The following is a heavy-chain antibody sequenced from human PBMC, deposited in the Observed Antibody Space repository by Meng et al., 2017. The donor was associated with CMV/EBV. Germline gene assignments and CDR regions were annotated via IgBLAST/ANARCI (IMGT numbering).Heavy chain of an antibody. CDR1: GCTFTGYY. CDR3: ARDFTYYDFWSGYLSETRNYYYGMDV. V-gene: IGHV1-2*02. CDR2: INPNSGGT. Sequence: ASVKVSCKASGCTFTGYYMHWVRQAPGQGLEWMGWINPNSGGTNYAQKFQGRVTMTRDTSISTAYMELSRLRSDDTAVYYCARDFTYYDFWSGYLSETRNYYYGMDVWGQGTTVTVSS. D-gene: IGHD3-3*01. J-gene: IGHJ6*02.